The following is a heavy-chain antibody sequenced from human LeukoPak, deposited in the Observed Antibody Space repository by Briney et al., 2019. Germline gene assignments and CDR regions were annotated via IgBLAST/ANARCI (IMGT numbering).Heavy chain of an antibody. Sequence: PGGSLRLSCAASGFTFSSYDMHWVRHATGKGLEWVSAIGTAGDTYYPGSVKGRFTISRENARNSLYLQMNSLRAEDTAVYYCAREEAVAGTFDYWGQGTLVTVSS. V-gene: IGHV3-13*01. D-gene: IGHD6-19*01. CDR1: GFTFSSYD. J-gene: IGHJ4*02. CDR2: IGTAGDT. CDR3: AREEAVAGTFDY.